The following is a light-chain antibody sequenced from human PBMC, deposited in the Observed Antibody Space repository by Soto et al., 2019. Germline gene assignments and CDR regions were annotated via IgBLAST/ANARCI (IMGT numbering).Light chain of an antibody. Sequence: DIVMTQSPDYLAVSLGERATINCKSSQSVLYSSNNKNYLAWYQQKPGQPPKLLIYWASTRESGVPDRFSGSGSGTDFTLTIISLQAEDVAVYYFQQYYSTPWTFGQGTKLEIK. CDR3: QQYYSTPWT. V-gene: IGKV4-1*01. CDR2: WAS. J-gene: IGKJ1*01. CDR1: QSVLYSSNNKNY.